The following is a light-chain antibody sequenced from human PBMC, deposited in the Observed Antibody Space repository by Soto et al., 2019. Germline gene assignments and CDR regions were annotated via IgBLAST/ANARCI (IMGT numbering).Light chain of an antibody. Sequence: QSALTQPRSVSGSPGQSVTISCTGTSSDVGNYNYVSWYQQHPGKAPNLIIFDVSRRPSGVPDRFSGSKSGNTASLTISGLQAEDEADYYCCSQLGTNAVVFGGGTKLTVL. CDR1: SSDVGNYNY. V-gene: IGLV2-11*01. CDR2: DVS. CDR3: CSQLGTNAVV. J-gene: IGLJ2*01.